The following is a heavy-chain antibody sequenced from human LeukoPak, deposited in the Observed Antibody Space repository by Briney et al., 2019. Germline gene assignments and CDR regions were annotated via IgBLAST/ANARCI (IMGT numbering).Heavy chain of an antibody. Sequence: GGSLRLSCAASGFTFTIHWMTWVRQAPGKGLEWVANIKKDGSEKYYVDPVKGRFTISRDDAKNSVYLQMNSLRAEDTAVYYCARGYSWSGYLYDYWGQGTLVTVSS. CDR2: IKKDGSEK. CDR1: GFTFTIHW. J-gene: IGHJ4*02. V-gene: IGHV3-7*01. D-gene: IGHD3-3*01. CDR3: ARGYSWSGYLYDY.